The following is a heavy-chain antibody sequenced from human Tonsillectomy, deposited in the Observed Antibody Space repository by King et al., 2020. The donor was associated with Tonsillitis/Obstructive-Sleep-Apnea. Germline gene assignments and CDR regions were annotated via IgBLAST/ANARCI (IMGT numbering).Heavy chain of an antibody. CDR3: ASLYVGYMDV. D-gene: IGHD3-16*01. CDR2: ISSSSGTI. V-gene: IGHV3-48*02. J-gene: IGHJ6*03. CDR1: GFTFSSYS. Sequence: VQLVESGGGLVQPGGSLRLSCAASGFTFSSYSMTWVRQAPGKGLEWGSYISSSSGTIYYADSVKGRFTISRDNAKNSLYLQMNSLRDEDTAVYYWASLYVGYMDVWGKGTTVTVSS.